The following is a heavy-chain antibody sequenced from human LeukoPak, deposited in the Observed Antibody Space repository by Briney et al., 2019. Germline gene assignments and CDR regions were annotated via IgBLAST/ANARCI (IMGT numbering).Heavy chain of an antibody. J-gene: IGHJ4*02. CDR3: ARAVSTVTDFDY. V-gene: IGHV4-61*02. CDR2: IYTSGST. Sequence: PSETLSLTCTVSGGSISSGSYYWNWIRQPAGKGLEWIGRIYTSGSTNYNPSLKSRVTISVDTSKNQFSLKLSSVTAADTAVYYCARAVSTVTDFDYWGQGTLVTVSS. CDR1: GGSISSGSYY. D-gene: IGHD4-17*01.